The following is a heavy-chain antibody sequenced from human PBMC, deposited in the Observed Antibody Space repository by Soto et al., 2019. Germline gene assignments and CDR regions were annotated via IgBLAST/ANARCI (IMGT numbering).Heavy chain of an antibody. V-gene: IGHV3-48*01. CDR1: GFTFSSYS. CDR2: ISSSSSTI. D-gene: IGHD2-15*01. Sequence: GGSLRLSCAASGFTFSSYSMNWVRQAPGKGLEWVSYISSSSSTIYYADSVKGRFTISRDNAKNSLYLQMNSLRAEDTAVYYCAGEALLNWFDPWGQGTLVTVSS. CDR3: AGEALLNWFDP. J-gene: IGHJ5*02.